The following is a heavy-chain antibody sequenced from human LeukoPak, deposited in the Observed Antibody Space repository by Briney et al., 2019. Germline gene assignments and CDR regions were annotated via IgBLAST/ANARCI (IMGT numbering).Heavy chain of an antibody. CDR1: GFTFDDYA. V-gene: IGHV3-9*01. CDR2: ISWNSGSI. CDR3: AKAVGSGSYLYYFDY. J-gene: IGHJ4*02. D-gene: IGHD1-26*01. Sequence: GGSLRLSCAASGFTFDDYAMHWVRQASGKGLEWVSGISWNSGSIGYADSVKGRFTISRDNAKNSLYLQMNSLRAEDTALYYCAKAVGSGSYLYYFDYWGQGTLVTVSS.